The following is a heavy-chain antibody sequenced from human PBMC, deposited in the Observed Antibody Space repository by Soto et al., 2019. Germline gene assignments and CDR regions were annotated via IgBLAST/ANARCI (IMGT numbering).Heavy chain of an antibody. V-gene: IGHV3-7*05. J-gene: IGHJ4*02. CDR1: GFTFSSYW. CDR2: IKQDGSEK. CDR3: ARARGDFDFWSGYPYYFDY. D-gene: IGHD3-3*01. Sequence: GGSLRLSCAASGFTFSSYWMSWVRQAPGKGLEWVANIKQDGSEKYYVDSVKGRFTISRDNAKNSLYLQMNSLRAEDTAVYYCARARGDFDFWSGYPYYFDYWGQGTLVAVSS.